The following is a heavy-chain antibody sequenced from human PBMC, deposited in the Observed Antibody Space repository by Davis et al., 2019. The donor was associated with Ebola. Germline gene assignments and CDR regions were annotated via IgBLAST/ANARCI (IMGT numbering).Heavy chain of an antibody. CDR2: MNPNSGNT. CDR3: ARFYCTGGVCRYYFDY. Sequence: ASVKVSCKASGYTFTSYDINWVRHATGQGLEWMGWMNPNSGNTGYAQKFQGRVTMTRNTSISTAYMELSSLRSEDTAVYYCARFYCTGGVCRYYFDYWGQGTLVTVSS. D-gene: IGHD2-8*02. V-gene: IGHV1-8*01. J-gene: IGHJ4*02. CDR1: GYTFTSYD.